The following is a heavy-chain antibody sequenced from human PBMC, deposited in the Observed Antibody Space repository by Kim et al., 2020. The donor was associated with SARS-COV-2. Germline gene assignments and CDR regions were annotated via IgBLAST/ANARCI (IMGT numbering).Heavy chain of an antibody. V-gene: IGHV3-30*18. Sequence: GGSLRLSCAASGFTFSSYGMHWVRQAPGKGLEWVAVISYDGSNKYYADSVKGRFTISRDNSKNTLYLQMNSLRAEDTAVYYCAKGGRSSGWYVGYWGQGTLVTVSS. CDR1: GFTFSSYG. D-gene: IGHD6-19*01. CDR3: AKGGRSSGWYVGY. CDR2: ISYDGSNK. J-gene: IGHJ4*02.